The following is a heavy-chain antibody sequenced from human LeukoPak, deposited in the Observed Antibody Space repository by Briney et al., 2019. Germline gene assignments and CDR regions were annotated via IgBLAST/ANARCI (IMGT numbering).Heavy chain of an antibody. Sequence: EASVKVSCKASGGTFSSYAISWVRQAPGQGLEWMGWISAYNGNTNYAQKLQGRVTMTTDTSTSTAYMELRSLRSDDTAVYYCARDLAPKYYYDSSGYYAPGPWGQGTLVTVSS. J-gene: IGHJ5*02. CDR1: GGTFSSYA. CDR3: ARDLAPKYYYDSSGYYAPGP. D-gene: IGHD3-22*01. CDR2: ISAYNGNT. V-gene: IGHV1-18*01.